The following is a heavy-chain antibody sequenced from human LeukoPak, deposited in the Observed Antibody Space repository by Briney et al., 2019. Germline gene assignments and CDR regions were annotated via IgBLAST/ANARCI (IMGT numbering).Heavy chain of an antibody. CDR1: GYTFTTYS. D-gene: IGHD5-12*01. Sequence: ASVKVSCKASGYTFTTYSINWVRQAPGQGLEWMGWINTNTGNPTYAQGFAGRFVFSLDTSVSTAYLQISSLQAEDTAVYYCARGLATGFLWGQGTLVTVSS. CDR3: ARGLATGFL. J-gene: IGHJ4*02. CDR2: INTNTGNP. V-gene: IGHV7-4-1*02.